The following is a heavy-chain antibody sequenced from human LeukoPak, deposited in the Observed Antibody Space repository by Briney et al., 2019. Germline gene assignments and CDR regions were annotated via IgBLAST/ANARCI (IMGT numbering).Heavy chain of an antibody. D-gene: IGHD3-22*01. CDR2: ISPSGNDK. J-gene: IGHJ4*02. CDR1: GSTSSNHW. Sequence: GGSLRLSCVVSGSTSSNHWMSWVRQAPGKGLEWVATISPSGNDKYYLDSVKGRFTISRDNAKNTLYLQMNSLRAEDTAVYYCAREAHYDSSSFDYWGQGTLVTVSS. CDR3: AREAHYDSSSFDY. V-gene: IGHV3-7*01.